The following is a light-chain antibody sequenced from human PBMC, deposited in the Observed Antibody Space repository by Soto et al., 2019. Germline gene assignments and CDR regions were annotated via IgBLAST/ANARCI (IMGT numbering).Light chain of an antibody. J-gene: IGLJ3*02. Sequence: QSVLTQPPSASGTPGQRVTISCSGSSSNIGGHYVYWYQQLPGTAPQLLIYDNNQRPSGVPDRFSGSKSGTSASLAISGLRSEDEAYYYCATWDDSLSVDWVFGGGTKLTVL. CDR3: ATWDDSLSVDWV. V-gene: IGLV1-47*02. CDR2: DNN. CDR1: SSNIGGHY.